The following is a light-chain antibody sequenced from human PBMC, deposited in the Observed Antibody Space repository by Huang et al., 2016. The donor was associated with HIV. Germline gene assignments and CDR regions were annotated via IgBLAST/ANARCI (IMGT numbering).Light chain of an antibody. J-gene: IGKJ2*01. V-gene: IGKV3-20*01. CDR1: QSLGSKP. CDR3: QQYGSTPYT. Sequence: ESVLTPSPGTLSLSPGERATLSCRASQSLGSKPLAWYQQKPGQAPRLLIYGPSSRASGIPNRFSGSGSGTDFTLTISRLEPEDVAVYYCQQYGSTPYTLGQGTKLEI. CDR2: GPS.